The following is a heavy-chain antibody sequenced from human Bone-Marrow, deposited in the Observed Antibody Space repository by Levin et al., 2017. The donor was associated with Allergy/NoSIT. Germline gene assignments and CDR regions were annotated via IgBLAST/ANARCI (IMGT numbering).Heavy chain of an antibody. Sequence: PGGSLRLSCAASGFTFSNFVMSWVRQAPGKGLEWVSGVSSSGGNTYYADSVKGRFTISRDNSKNTLYLQMNSLRAEDTAVYYCAPRIAARQDYYYGMDVWGQGTTVTVSS. CDR1: GFTFSNFV. CDR2: VSSSGGNT. D-gene: IGHD6-6*01. V-gene: IGHV3-23*01. J-gene: IGHJ6*02. CDR3: APRIAARQDYYYGMDV.